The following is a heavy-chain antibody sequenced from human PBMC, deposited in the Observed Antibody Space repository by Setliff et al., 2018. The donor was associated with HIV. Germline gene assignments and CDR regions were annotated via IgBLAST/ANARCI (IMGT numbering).Heavy chain of an antibody. CDR3: ARGRGYYYYYMDV. D-gene: IGHD3-10*01. Sequence: ASVKVSCKISGYTLTELSIHWVRQAPGKGLEWMANFDPEDGEAFYAQKFQGRLTMTEDTSTDTAYMELSSLRSDDTAMYYCARGRGYYYYYMDVWGKGTTVTVSS. CDR2: FDPEDGEA. CDR1: GYTLTELS. V-gene: IGHV1-24*01. J-gene: IGHJ6*03.